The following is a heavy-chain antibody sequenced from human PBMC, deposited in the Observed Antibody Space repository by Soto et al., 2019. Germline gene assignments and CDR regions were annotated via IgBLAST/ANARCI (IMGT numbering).Heavy chain of an antibody. Sequence: AAVKVSCKASGYTFTGYYMHWVRQATGQELEWMGLINPNSRGRNYVQKFQGRVTMTRDTFITTAHMELIRLRSDDTAVYYCATSLVRGVITSIDYWGQGTLVTVSS. CDR1: GYTFTGYY. CDR2: INPNSRGR. J-gene: IGHJ4*02. V-gene: IGHV1-2*02. D-gene: IGHD3-10*01. CDR3: ATSLVRGVITSIDY.